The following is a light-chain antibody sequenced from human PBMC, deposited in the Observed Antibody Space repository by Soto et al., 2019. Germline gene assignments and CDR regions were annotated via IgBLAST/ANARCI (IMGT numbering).Light chain of an antibody. V-gene: IGKV3D-7*01. CDR1: QTVSRYY. J-gene: IGKJ4*01. CDR3: QQALT. Sequence: VLTQSPATLSLSPGGRATLSCRASQTVSRYYLSWYQKRPGQPPRLLIYGASTRATGVPDRFSGSGSGADFTLTISSLQPEDFAFYYCQQALTCGGGTTVE. CDR2: GAS.